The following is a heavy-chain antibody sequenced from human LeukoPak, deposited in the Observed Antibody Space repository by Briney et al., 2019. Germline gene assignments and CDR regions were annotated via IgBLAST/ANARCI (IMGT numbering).Heavy chain of an antibody. Sequence: ASVKLSRKASGFTFTSSAMHWVRHAHGQRLELIGWIVVGSGNTNYAKKFQERVTITRDMSTSTAYMELRSLRSDDTAVYYCARYTIFGVVTYYYYMDVWGKGTTVTVSS. J-gene: IGHJ6*03. V-gene: IGHV1-58*02. CDR2: IVVGSGNT. CDR1: GFTFTSSA. CDR3: ARYTIFGVVTYYYYMDV. D-gene: IGHD3-3*01.